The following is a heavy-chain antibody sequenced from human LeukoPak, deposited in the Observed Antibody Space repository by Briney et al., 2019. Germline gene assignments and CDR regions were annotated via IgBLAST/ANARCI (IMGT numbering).Heavy chain of an antibody. J-gene: IGHJ3*02. V-gene: IGHV3-66*01. CDR1: GFTLSSNY. CDR2: LSSGGST. Sequence: GGSLRLSRAASGFTLSSNYMSWVRHAPGKGLEWVSVLSSGGSTYYPDSVKGRFTISRDNSKNTLYLQMNSLRAEDTAVYYCARDAYCGGDCLNDAFDIWGQGTMVTVSS. D-gene: IGHD2-21*02. CDR3: ARDAYCGGDCLNDAFDI.